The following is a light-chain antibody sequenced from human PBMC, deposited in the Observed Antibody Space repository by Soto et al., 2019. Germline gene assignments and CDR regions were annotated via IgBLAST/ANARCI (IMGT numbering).Light chain of an antibody. V-gene: IGLV2-11*02. J-gene: IGLJ1*01. CDR2: DVN. CDR3: CSYAGRYTFI. Sequence: QSVLTQPRSVSGSPGQSVTISCTGTSSDVGEYNYVSWYQQHPGKAPKIVIYDVNKRPSGVPHRFSGSKSGNTASLTISGLQAEDEADYYCCSYAGRYTFIFGTGTKVTVL. CDR1: SSDVGEYNY.